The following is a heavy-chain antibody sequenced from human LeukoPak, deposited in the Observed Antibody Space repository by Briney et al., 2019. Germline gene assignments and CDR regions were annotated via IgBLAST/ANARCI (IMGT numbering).Heavy chain of an antibody. CDR2: IYNRGTN. J-gene: IGHJ4*02. CDR3: ARGKLYSYSSGYYHPPPYFFDY. D-gene: IGHD3-22*01. V-gene: IGHV4-38-2*02. Sequence: PSETLSLTCTVSGDSITSSYYWGWIRQPPGKGLEWIGSIYNRGTNHYNPSLKSRATISVDSSKRQFSLKLTSVTAADTAVYYCARGKLYSYSSGYYHPPPYFFDYWGQGTLVTVSS. CDR1: GDSITSSYY.